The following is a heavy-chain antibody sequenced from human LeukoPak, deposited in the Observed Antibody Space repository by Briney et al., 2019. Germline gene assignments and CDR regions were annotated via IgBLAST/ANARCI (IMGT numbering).Heavy chain of an antibody. Sequence: RASVKVSCKVSGYTLTELSMHWVRQAPGKGLEWMGGFDPEDGETIYAQKFQGRVTMTEDTSTDTAYMELSSLRSEDTAVYYCATAQGELRYYYYYYGMDVWGQGTTVTVSS. D-gene: IGHD1-26*01. CDR1: GYTLTELS. V-gene: IGHV1-24*01. CDR2: FDPEDGET. J-gene: IGHJ6*02. CDR3: ATAQGELRYYYYYYGMDV.